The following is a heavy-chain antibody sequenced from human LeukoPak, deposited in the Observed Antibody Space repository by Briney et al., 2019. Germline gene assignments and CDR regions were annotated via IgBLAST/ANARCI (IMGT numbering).Heavy chain of an antibody. CDR3: ASRDSGYYFDY. CDR1: GGTFSSYA. V-gene: IGHV1-69*04. Sequence: SVKVSCKASGGTFSSYAISWVRQAPGQGLEWMGRIIPILGIANYAQKFQGRVTITAGKSTSTAYMELSSLRSEDTAVYYCASRDSGYYFDYWGQGTLVTVSS. D-gene: IGHD5-12*01. CDR2: IIPILGIA. J-gene: IGHJ4*02.